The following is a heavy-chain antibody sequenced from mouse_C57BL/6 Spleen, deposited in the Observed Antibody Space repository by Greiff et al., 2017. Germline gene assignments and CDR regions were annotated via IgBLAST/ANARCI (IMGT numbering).Heavy chain of an antibody. CDR1: GYSITSGYY. CDR3: ASLDYYGSSFDY. D-gene: IGHD1-1*01. V-gene: IGHV3-6*01. Sequence: EVKLQESGPGLVKPSQSLSLTCSVTGYSITSGYYWNWIRQFPGNKLEWMGYISYDGSNNYNPSLKNRISITRDTSKNQFFLKLNSVTTEDTATYYCASLDYYGSSFDYWGQGTTLTVSS. CDR2: ISYDGSN. J-gene: IGHJ2*01.